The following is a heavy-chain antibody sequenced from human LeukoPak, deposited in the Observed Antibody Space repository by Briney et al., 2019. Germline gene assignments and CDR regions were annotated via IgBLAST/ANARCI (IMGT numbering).Heavy chain of an antibody. D-gene: IGHD2-2*01. Sequence: GASVKVSCKASGYTFTGYYMHWVRQAPGQGLEWMGWINPNSGGTNYAQKFQGRVTMTRDTSISTAYMELSRPRSDDTAVYYCAREDIVVVPAGYYYYGMDVWGQGTTVTVSS. V-gene: IGHV1-2*02. CDR3: AREDIVVVPAGYYYYGMDV. CDR2: INPNSGGT. CDR1: GYTFTGYY. J-gene: IGHJ6*02.